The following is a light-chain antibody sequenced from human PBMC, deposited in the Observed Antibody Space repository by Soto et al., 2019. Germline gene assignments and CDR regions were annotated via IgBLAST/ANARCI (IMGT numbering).Light chain of an antibody. J-gene: IGLJ1*01. Sequence: SPLTQPASLPGSPGQSITVSCAGTSSDVGSYNLVSWYQQPPGKAPKLMVYEGSNRPPGVANRFSVSQSGDPASVTISGLQAEDEDDYYCCSYEGSSNYVFRTGTEVTV. CDR2: EGS. CDR3: CSYEGSSNYV. V-gene: IGLV2-23*01. CDR1: SSDVGSYNL.